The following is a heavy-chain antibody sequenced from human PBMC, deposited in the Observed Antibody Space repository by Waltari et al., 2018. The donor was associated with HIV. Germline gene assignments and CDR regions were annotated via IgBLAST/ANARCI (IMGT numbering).Heavy chain of an antibody. CDR2: MYNSGTT. D-gene: IGHD2-2*01. CDR3: ARRGDGFNQHARLDH. CDR1: GGSITRNDFY. J-gene: IGHJ4*02. Sequence: QLHLQESGPGLVKPSETLALTCTVSGGSITRNDFYWAWIRQPPGKGLEWIGLMYNSGTTDYNPSLTSRVSMSRDTSKTRFSLWLHSVTAADTAIYYCARRGDGFNQHARLDHWGPGTLVTVSS. V-gene: IGHV4-39*01.